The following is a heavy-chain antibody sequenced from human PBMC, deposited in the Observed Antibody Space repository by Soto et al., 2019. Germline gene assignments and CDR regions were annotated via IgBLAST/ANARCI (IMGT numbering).Heavy chain of an antibody. Sequence: SDTLSLTCAVYGGSFSGYYWSWIRQPPGKGLEWIGEINHSGSTNYNPSLKSRVTISVDTSKNQFSLKLSSVTAADTAVYYCARGVVVTAIRYDYWGQGTLVTVSS. D-gene: IGHD2-21*02. CDR2: INHSGST. CDR3: ARGVVVTAIRYDY. CDR1: GGSFSGYY. J-gene: IGHJ4*02. V-gene: IGHV4-34*01.